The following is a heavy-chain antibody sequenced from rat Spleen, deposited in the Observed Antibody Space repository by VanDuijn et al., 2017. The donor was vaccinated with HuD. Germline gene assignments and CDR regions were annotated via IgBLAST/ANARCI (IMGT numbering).Heavy chain of an antibody. CDR1: GFTFNNYW. Sequence: EVQLVESGGGLVQPGRSLKLSCVTSGFTFNNYWMTWIRQAPGKGLEWVASIPHTGGTTYYPDSVRGRFTISRDNAKATLYLQMNSLRSEDTATYYCTRDGDYGGSPFAYWGQGVMVTVSS. CDR3: TRDGDYGGSPFAY. J-gene: IGHJ2*01. D-gene: IGHD1-11*01. CDR2: IPHTGGTT. V-gene: IGHV5-31*01.